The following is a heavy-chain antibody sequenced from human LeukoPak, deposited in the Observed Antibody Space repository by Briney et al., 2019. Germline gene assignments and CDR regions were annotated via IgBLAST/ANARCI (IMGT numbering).Heavy chain of an antibody. J-gene: IGHJ3*01. Sequence: AGGSLRLSCAASGLTFSSYAMTWVRQAPGKGLEWVSGISGSGGTTYYADSVKGRFTISRDNPKNTLYLQMNSLRVEDTAVYYCAKGGRWDYYDSSHWGQGTMVTVSS. CDR3: AKGGRWDYYDSSH. D-gene: IGHD3-22*01. V-gene: IGHV3-23*01. CDR2: ISGSGGTT. CDR1: GLTFSSYA.